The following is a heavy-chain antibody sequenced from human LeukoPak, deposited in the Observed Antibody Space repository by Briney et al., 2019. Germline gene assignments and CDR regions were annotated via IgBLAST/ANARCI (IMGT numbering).Heavy chain of an antibody. J-gene: IGHJ4*02. D-gene: IGHD4-11*01. CDR3: VKVIYSNYGYFDY. CDR1: GFSFGSYA. Sequence: PGGSLRLSCVASGFSFGSYALTWVRQAPGKGLEWVSGISGSGTTTYYADSVKGRFTISRDNSKNAVYLQMNSLRAEDTAVYYCVKVIYSNYGYFDYWGQGTLVTVSS. CDR2: ISGSGTTT. V-gene: IGHV3-23*01.